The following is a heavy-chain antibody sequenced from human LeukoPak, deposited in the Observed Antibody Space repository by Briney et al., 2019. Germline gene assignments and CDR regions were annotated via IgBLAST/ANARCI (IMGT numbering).Heavy chain of an antibody. D-gene: IGHD5-24*01. V-gene: IGHV1-46*01. J-gene: IGHJ3*02. CDR1: GYTFTSYY. CDR3: ARGLQENLAWLKAFSAFDI. Sequence: AASVKVSCKASGYTFTSYYMHWVRQAPGQGLEWMGIINPSGGSTSYAQKFQGRVTMTRDMSTSTVYMELSSLRSEDTAVYYCARGLQENLAWLKAFSAFDIWGQGTMVTVSS. CDR2: INPSGGST.